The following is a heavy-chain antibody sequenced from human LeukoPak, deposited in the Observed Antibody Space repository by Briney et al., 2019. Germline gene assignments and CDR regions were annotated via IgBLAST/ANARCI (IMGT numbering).Heavy chain of an antibody. CDR3: VRDHGVAAAGTVSPFDC. Sequence: ASVKVSCKASGYTFTSFGISWVRQAPGQGLEWMGWISAYNGNTNYAQKVQGRVTMTTDTSTSTAYMDLGSLRSDDTAVYYCVRDHGVAAAGTVSPFDCWGQGTLVTVSS. D-gene: IGHD6-13*01. CDR2: ISAYNGNT. J-gene: IGHJ4*02. V-gene: IGHV1-18*01. CDR1: GYTFTSFG.